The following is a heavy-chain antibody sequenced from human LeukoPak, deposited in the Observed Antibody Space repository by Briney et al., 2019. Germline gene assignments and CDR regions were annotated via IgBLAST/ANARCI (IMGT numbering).Heavy chain of an antibody. Sequence: SETLSLTCTVSGGSISSYYWSWIRQPAGKGLEWIGRIYTSGSTNYNPSLKSRVTMSGDTSKNQFPLKLSSMTAADTAVYYCAREGRVDFWSGGLYYFDYWGQGTLVTVSS. J-gene: IGHJ4*02. CDR1: GGSISSYY. D-gene: IGHD3-3*01. CDR3: AREGRVDFWSGGLYYFDY. V-gene: IGHV4-4*07. CDR2: IYTSGST.